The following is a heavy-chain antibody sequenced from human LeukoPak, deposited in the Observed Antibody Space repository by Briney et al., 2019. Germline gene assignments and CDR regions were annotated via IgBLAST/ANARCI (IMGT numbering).Heavy chain of an antibody. CDR1: GFTFTNFW. CDR3: ARDGLGESNDY. D-gene: IGHD3-10*01. J-gene: IGHJ4*02. V-gene: IGHV3-53*01. Sequence: GGSLRLTCDASGFTFTNFWMSWVRQAPGKGLEWVSVIYSGGSTYYADSVKGRFTISRDNSKNTLYLQMNSLRAEDTAVYYCARDGLGESNDYWGQGTLVTVSS. CDR2: IYSGGST.